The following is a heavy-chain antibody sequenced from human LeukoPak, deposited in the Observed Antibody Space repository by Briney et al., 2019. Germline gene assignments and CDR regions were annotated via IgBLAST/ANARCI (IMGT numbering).Heavy chain of an antibody. CDR2: IKQDGSEK. V-gene: IGHV3-7*01. D-gene: IGHD6-6*01. J-gene: IGHJ6*03. CDR1: GFTFSSYW. Sequence: GGSLRLSCAASGFTFSSYWMSWVRQAPGKGLEWVANIKQDGSEKYYVDSVKGRFTIPRDNAKNSLYLQMNSLRAEDTAVYYCARAISIAARPSSYYYYYMDVWGKGTTVTVSS. CDR3: ARAISIAARPSSYYYYYMDV.